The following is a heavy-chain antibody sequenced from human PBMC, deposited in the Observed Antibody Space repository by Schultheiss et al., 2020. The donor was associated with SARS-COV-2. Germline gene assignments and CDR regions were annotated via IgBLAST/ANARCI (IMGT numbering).Heavy chain of an antibody. CDR1: GYTFTGYY. CDR2: INPNSGGT. Sequence: ASVKVSCKASGYTFTGYYMHWVRQAPGQGLEWMGWINPNSGGTNYAQKFQGRVTMTTDTSTSTAYMELRSLRSDDTAVYYCARTSYYYGMDVWGQGTTVTVSS. J-gene: IGHJ6*02. CDR3: ARTSYYYGMDV. V-gene: IGHV1-2*02.